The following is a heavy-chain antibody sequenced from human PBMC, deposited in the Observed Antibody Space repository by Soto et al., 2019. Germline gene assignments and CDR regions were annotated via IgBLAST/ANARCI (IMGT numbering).Heavy chain of an antibody. CDR3: ARSRSGSLYRYYYYYGMDV. V-gene: IGHV2-70*01. D-gene: IGHD1-26*01. CDR1: GFSLSTSGMC. Sequence: GSGPTLVNPTQTLTLTCTFSGFSLSTSGMCVSWIRQPPGKALEWLALIDWDDDKYYSTSLKTRLTISKDTSKNQVVLTMTNMDPVDTATYYCARSRSGSLYRYYYYYGMDVWGQGTTVTVSS. J-gene: IGHJ6*02. CDR2: IDWDDDK.